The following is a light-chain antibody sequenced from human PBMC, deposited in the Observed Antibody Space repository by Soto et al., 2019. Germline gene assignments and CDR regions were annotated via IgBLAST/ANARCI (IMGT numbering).Light chain of an antibody. CDR1: SSDVGGYNY. Sequence: QSAPTQPRSVSGSPGQSVTISWTGTSSDVGGYNYVSWYQQHPGKAPKLMIYDVSKRPSGVPDRFSGSKSGNTASLTISGLQAEDEADYYCCSYAGSYGYVFGTGNKLTVL. CDR2: DVS. J-gene: IGLJ1*01. CDR3: CSYAGSYGYV. V-gene: IGLV2-11*01.